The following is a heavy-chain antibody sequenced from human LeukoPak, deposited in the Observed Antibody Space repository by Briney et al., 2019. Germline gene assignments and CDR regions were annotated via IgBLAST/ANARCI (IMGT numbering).Heavy chain of an antibody. CDR2: ISYDGSNK. Sequence: GGSLRLSCAASGFTFSSYAMHWVRQAPGKGLEWVAVISYDGSNKYYADSVKGRFTISRDNSKNTLYLQMNGLRAEDTAVYYCARGGIHLDYWGQGTLVTVSS. CDR3: ARGGIHLDY. V-gene: IGHV3-30*04. CDR1: GFTFSSYA. J-gene: IGHJ4*02. D-gene: IGHD5-18*01.